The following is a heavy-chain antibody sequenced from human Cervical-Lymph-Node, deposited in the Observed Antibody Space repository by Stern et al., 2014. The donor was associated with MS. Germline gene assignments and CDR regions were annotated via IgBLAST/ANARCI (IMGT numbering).Heavy chain of an antibody. Sequence: VQLVESGAEVKNPGESLKISCKGSEYNFNTHWIAWVRQMPGKGLEWLGNIYPGNSDTRYNPSLQGQVSISADKSITTAYLHFSSLKASDIAMYFCARHGGPNWNHEAHNWFDPWGQGTLVTVSS. J-gene: IGHJ5*02. V-gene: IGHV5-51*03. D-gene: IGHD1-14*01. CDR3: ARHGGPNWNHEAHNWFDP. CDR2: IYPGNSDT. CDR1: EYNFNTHW.